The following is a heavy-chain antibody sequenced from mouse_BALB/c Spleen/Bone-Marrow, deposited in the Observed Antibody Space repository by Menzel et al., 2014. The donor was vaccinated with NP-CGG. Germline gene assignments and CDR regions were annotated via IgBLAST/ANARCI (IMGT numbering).Heavy chain of an antibody. CDR3: ARLPSYYRYEDAY. Sequence: EVKVVESGGGLVKPGGSLKLSCAASGFAFSSYDMSWVRQTPEKRLEWVAYISSGGGSTYYPDTVKGRFTISRDNAKNTLYLQMSSLKSEDTAMYYCARLPSYYRYEDAYWGQGNLVTVSA. CDR1: GFAFSSYD. V-gene: IGHV5-12-1*01. D-gene: IGHD2-14*01. CDR2: ISSGGGST. J-gene: IGHJ3*01.